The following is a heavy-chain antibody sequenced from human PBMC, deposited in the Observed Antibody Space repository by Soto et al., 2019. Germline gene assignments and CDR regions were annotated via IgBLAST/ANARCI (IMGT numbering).Heavy chain of an antibody. CDR1: GGSISSYY. D-gene: IGHD2-15*01. Sequence: QVQLQESGPGLVKPSETLSLTCTVSGGSISSYYWSWIRQPPGKGLEWIGYIYHSGSTNYNPSLKSRVTISVDTSKYQFSLKLSSVTAADTAVYYCARRYCSSSSCYLDYWGQGTLVTVSS. CDR3: ARRYCSSSSCYLDY. CDR2: IYHSGST. V-gene: IGHV4-59*08. J-gene: IGHJ4*02.